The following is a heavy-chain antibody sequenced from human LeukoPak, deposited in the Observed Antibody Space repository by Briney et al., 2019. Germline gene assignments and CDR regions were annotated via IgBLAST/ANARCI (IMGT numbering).Heavy chain of an antibody. CDR1: SGSISTYH. D-gene: IGHD2-8*01. J-gene: IGHJ4*02. Sequence: PSETLTLTCTVSSGSISTYHWSWIRQPPGKGLEWIGYVYYSGSTKYNPSLKSRGTISVDTSKNQFSLKLSSVTAADTAVYYCARLNCTNTNCSMGHDYWGQGTLVTVSS. CDR2: VYYSGST. CDR3: ARLNCTNTNCSMGHDY. V-gene: IGHV4-59*08.